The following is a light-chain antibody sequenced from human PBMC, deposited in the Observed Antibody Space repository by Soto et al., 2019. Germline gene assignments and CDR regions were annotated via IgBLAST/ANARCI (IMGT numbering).Light chain of an antibody. V-gene: IGLV9-49*01. CDR3: GADHGSGSNLAVV. Sequence: QSVLTQPPSASASLGASVTLTCTLSSGYSNYKVDWYQQRPGKGPRFVMRVGTGGIVGSKGDGIPDRFSVLGSGLNRYLTIKDIQEEDESDCHCGADHGSGSNLAVVFGGGTKLNVL. CDR1: SGYSNYK. J-gene: IGLJ2*01. CDR2: VGTGGIVG.